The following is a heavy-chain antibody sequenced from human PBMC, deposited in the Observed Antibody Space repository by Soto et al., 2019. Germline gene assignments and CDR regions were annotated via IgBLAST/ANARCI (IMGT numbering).Heavy chain of an antibody. J-gene: IGHJ6*02. Sequence: PGGSLRLSCAASGFTFSSYARHWVRQAPGKGLEWVAVISYDGSNKYYADSVKGRFTISRDNSKNTLYLQMNSLRAEDTAVYYCARIDVSADIVVVVAATWYYYGMDVWGQGTTVTVSS. CDR1: GFTFSSYA. V-gene: IGHV3-30-3*01. D-gene: IGHD2-15*01. CDR3: ARIDVSADIVVVVAATWYYYGMDV. CDR2: ISYDGSNK.